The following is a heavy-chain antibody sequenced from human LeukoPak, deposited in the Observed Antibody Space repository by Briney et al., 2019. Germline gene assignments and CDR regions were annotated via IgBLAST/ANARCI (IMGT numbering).Heavy chain of an antibody. CDR3: SRDYGDYSYY. CDR1: GLTFSTYT. CDR2: ITSRSYI. D-gene: IGHD4-17*01. Sequence: VGSLRLSCAASGLTFSTYTMNWVRQAPGQGLEWVSAITSRSYIYSADPLKGRFTSSRDNAKNSLYLQMNSLRAEDTAVYYWSRDYGDYSYYWGQGTLVTVSS. J-gene: IGHJ4*02. V-gene: IGHV3-21*01.